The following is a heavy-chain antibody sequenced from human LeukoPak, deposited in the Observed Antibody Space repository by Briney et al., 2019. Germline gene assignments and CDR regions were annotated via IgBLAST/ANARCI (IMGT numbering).Heavy chain of an antibody. Sequence: ASVKVSCKASGYTFTGYYMHWVRQAPGQGLEWMRWINPNSGGTNYAQKFQGRVTMTRDTSISTAYMELSRLRSDDTAVYYCARVGYCSGGSCYSQGWFDPWGQGTLVTVSS. D-gene: IGHD2-15*01. CDR1: GYTFTGYY. V-gene: IGHV1-2*02. J-gene: IGHJ5*02. CDR3: ARVGYCSGGSCYSQGWFDP. CDR2: INPNSGGT.